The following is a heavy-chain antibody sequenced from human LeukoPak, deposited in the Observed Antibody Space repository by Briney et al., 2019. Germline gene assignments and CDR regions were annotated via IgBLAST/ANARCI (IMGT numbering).Heavy chain of an antibody. CDR1: GYTFSSYG. CDR2: ISAYNGNT. D-gene: IGHD7-27*01. CDR3: ARDPVTGNFDY. J-gene: IGHJ4*02. V-gene: IGHV1-18*01. Sequence: ASVKVSCKASGYTFSSYGISWVRQAPGQGVEWMGWISAYNGNTNYAQKLQGRVTMTTDTSTSTAYMELRSLRSDDTAVYYCARDPVTGNFDYWGQGTLVTVSS.